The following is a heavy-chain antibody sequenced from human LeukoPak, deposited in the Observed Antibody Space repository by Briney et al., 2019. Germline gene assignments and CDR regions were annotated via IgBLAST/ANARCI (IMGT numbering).Heavy chain of an antibody. Sequence: ASVKASCKASGYTFTGYYMHWVRQAPGQGLEWKGWINPNSGGTNYAQKFQGRVTMTRDTSISTAYMELSRLRSDDTAVYYCASSRYYDSSGYSVLYAFDIWGQGTMVTVSS. V-gene: IGHV1-2*02. CDR3: ASSRYYDSSGYSVLYAFDI. CDR2: INPNSGGT. CDR1: GYTFTGYY. D-gene: IGHD3-22*01. J-gene: IGHJ3*02.